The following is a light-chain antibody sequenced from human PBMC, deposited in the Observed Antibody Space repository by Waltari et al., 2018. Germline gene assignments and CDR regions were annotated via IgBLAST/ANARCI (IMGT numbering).Light chain of an antibody. CDR1: SGHTTFA. J-gene: IGLJ2*01. V-gene: IGLV4-69*01. Sequence: ASASLGASVKFTCTLSSGHTTFAIAWHQQQPQKGPRYLMTVNGDGSHRKGDGIPDRFSGSSSGADRYLTVSSLQSEDEADYYCQTWGSDIVVFGGGTKLTVL. CDR3: QTWGSDIVV. CDR2: VNGDGSH.